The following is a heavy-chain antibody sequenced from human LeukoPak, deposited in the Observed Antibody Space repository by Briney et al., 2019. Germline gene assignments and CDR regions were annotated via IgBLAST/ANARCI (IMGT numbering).Heavy chain of an antibody. V-gene: IGHV5-51*01. CDR1: GYSFTSYW. D-gene: IGHD3-22*01. Sequence: GEPLKISCKGSGYSFTSYWIGWARQMPGKGLEWMGIIYPGDSDTRYRPSFPGQVTISADKSISTAYLQWSSLKASDTAMYYCARNNYDSSDYYYGEGWGAFDIWGQGTMVTVSS. J-gene: IGHJ3*02. CDR3: ARNNYDSSDYYYGEGWGAFDI. CDR2: IYPGDSDT.